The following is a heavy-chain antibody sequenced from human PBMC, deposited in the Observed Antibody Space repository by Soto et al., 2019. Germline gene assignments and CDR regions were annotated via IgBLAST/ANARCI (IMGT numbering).Heavy chain of an antibody. Sequence: ASVKVSCKASGYTFTGYYMHWVRQAPGPGLEWVVWIKPNSGGTNYAQTVQGRVTLTRDTSIRTAYMELCWLRSDDTAVYYCARDPHSSGWLAAFDIWGQGTMVTVS. CDR1: GYTFTGYY. CDR2: IKPNSGGT. J-gene: IGHJ3*02. V-gene: IGHV1-2*02. CDR3: ARDPHSSGWLAAFDI. D-gene: IGHD6-19*01.